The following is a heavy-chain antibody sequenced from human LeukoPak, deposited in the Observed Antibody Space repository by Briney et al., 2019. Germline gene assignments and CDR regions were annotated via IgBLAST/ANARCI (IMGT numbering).Heavy chain of an antibody. V-gene: IGHV3-9*01. J-gene: IGHJ4*02. CDR3: AKDISSGVVPAANDY. Sequence: GGSLRLSCAASGFTFDDYAMHCVRQAPGKGLEWVSGISWNSGSIGYADSVKGRFTISRDNAKNSLYLQMNSLRAEDTALYYCAKDISSGVVPAANDYWGQGTLVTVSS. D-gene: IGHD2-2*01. CDR1: GFTFDDYA. CDR2: ISWNSGSI.